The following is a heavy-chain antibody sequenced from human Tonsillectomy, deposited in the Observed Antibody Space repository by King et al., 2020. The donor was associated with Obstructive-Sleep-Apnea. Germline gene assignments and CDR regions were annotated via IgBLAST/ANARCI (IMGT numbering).Heavy chain of an antibody. V-gene: IGHV3-9*01. CDR3: AKDGSSSWVEYFHH. D-gene: IGHD6-13*01. Sequence: DVQLVESGGGLVQPGRSLRLSCAASGFTFDDYAMHWVRQAPGKGLEWVSGISWNSGRRVYADSVKGRFTISRDNAKNSLYLQVNNLRAEDTALYYCAKDGSSSWVEYFHHWGQGTLVTVSS. J-gene: IGHJ1*01. CDR2: ISWNSGRR. CDR1: GFTFDDYA.